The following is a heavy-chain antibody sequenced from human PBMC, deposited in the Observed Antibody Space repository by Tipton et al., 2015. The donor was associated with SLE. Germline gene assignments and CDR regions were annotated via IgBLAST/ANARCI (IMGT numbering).Heavy chain of an antibody. CDR3: TRDDGRQGGDY. Sequence: SLRLSCAASGFTFSSYGMSWVRQAPGKGLEWVSGISGSGGSTYYADSVKGRFTISRDNSKNTLFLQMNSLRTEDTAVYYCTRDDGRQGGDYWGQGTLVTVSS. CDR1: GFTFSSYG. J-gene: IGHJ4*02. CDR2: ISGSGGST. V-gene: IGHV3-23*01. D-gene: IGHD5-24*01.